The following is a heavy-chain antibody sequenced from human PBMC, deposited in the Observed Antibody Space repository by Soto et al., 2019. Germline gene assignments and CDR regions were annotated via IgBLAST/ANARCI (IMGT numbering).Heavy chain of an antibody. CDR3: AKERSTMVRGRVLDY. V-gene: IGHV3-30*18. J-gene: IGHJ4*02. CDR2: IAYDGSNK. D-gene: IGHD3-10*01. Sequence: GGSLRLSCAASGFTFSSYGMHWVRQAPGKGLEWVAVIAYDGSNKYYADSVKGRFTISRDNSKNTLYLQMNRLRAEDTAVYYCAKERSTMVRGRVLDYWGQGTLVTVSS. CDR1: GFTFSSYG.